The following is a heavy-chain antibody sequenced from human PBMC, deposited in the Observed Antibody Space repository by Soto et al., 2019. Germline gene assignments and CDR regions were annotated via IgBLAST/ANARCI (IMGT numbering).Heavy chain of an antibody. D-gene: IGHD2-15*01. CDR3: AREGGYCSGGSCLQQRYYYYGMDV. V-gene: IGHV1-46*01. CDR2: INPSGGST. Sequence: QVQLVQSGAEVKKPGASVKVSCKASGYTFTSYYMHWVRQAPGQGLEWMGIINPSGGSTSYAQKFQGRVTMTRDTSTSTVYMELSSLRSEDTAVYYCAREGGYCSGGSCLQQRYYYYGMDVWGQGTTVTVSS. J-gene: IGHJ6*02. CDR1: GYTFTSYY.